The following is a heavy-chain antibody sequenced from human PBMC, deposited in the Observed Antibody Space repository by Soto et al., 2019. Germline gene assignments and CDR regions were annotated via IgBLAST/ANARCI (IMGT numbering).Heavy chain of an antibody. J-gene: IGHJ6*02. Sequence: QVQLVQSGAEVKKPGSSVKVSCKASGYTFISYGISWVRRAPGEGLEWMEWISAYNDYTNYAQKLQGRVTMTTDTSTRIAYLELRSLRSDDTAVYYCAREGYYSGSGSYSPPRYYGMDVWGQGTTVTVSS. CDR3: AREGYYSGSGSYSPPRYYGMDV. CDR2: ISAYNDYT. V-gene: IGHV1-18*01. D-gene: IGHD3-10*01. CDR1: GYTFISYG.